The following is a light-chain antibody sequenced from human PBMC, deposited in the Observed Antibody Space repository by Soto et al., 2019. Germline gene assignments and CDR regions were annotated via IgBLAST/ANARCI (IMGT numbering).Light chain of an antibody. V-gene: IGKV4-1*01. CDR3: QQYYSCPRIT. J-gene: IGKJ5*01. Sequence: DIVMTQSPDSLAVSLGERATINCKSSQSVLYSSDNKHYLAWYQQKPGQPPKLLIYWASTRESGVPDRFSGSGSGTDFTLTISSLPAEDVAVHYCQQYYSCPRITLRQGSR. CDR2: WAS. CDR1: QSVLYSSDNKHY.